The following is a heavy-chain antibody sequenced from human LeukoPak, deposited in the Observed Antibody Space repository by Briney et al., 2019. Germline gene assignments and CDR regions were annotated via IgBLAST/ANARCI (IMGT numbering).Heavy chain of an antibody. J-gene: IGHJ3*02. Sequence: PGRSLRLSCAASGFTFSSYGMHWVRQAPGKGLEWVAVIWYDGSNKYYADSVKGRFTISRDNSKNTLYLQLNSLRAEDTAVYYCAGSSVGSGDDAFDIWGQGTMVTVSS. D-gene: IGHD3-10*01. V-gene: IGHV3-33*08. CDR2: IWYDGSNK. CDR1: GFTFSSYG. CDR3: AGSSVGSGDDAFDI.